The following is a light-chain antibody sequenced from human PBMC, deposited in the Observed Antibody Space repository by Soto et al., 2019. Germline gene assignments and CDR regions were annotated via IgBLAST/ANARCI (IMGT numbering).Light chain of an antibody. CDR3: HQYASSSRT. V-gene: IGKV3-20*01. CDR2: GAS. CDR1: QSVRGNF. J-gene: IGKJ1*01. Sequence: EIVLTQSPGTLSLSPGEGATLSCRVSQSVRGNFLAWYQHIPGQAPRLLIYGASTRATGIPDRFSSSGSGTDFTLTISRLEPEDSAVYYCHQYASSSRTFGQGTKVEIK.